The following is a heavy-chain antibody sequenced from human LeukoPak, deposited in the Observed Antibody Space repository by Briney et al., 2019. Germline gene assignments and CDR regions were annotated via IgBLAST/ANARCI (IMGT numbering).Heavy chain of an antibody. CDR2: IYYSGST. CDR3: ASLNGGSTSLYFDY. V-gene: IGHV4-59*03. D-gene: IGHD5/OR15-5a*01. J-gene: IGHJ4*02. Sequence: PSETLSLTCTASGATISGYYLSWIRQPPGKGLEWIGYIYYSGSTNNNPSLKSRVTISVDTSKNQCSLNLSSVTAADTAVYYCASLNGGSTSLYFDYCGQEPLVTVSS. CDR1: GATISGYY.